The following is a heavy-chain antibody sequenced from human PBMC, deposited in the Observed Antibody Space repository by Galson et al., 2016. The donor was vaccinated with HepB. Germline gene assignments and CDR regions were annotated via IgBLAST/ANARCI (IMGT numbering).Heavy chain of an antibody. CDR2: ISYDGSNK. CDR1: GFTFSSYG. J-gene: IGHJ6*02. D-gene: IGHD3-10*01. V-gene: IGHV3-30*18. Sequence: SLRLSCAASGFTFSSYGMHWVRQAPGKGLELVAVISYDGSNKYYADSVKGRFTISRDNSKNTLYLQMNSLRAEDTAVYYCAKDRSYGYFGSGGMDVWGQGTMVTVSS. CDR3: AKDRSYGYFGSGGMDV.